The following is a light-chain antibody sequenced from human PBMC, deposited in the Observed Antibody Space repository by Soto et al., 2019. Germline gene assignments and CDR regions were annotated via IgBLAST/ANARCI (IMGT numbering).Light chain of an antibody. CDR1: QSVSSN. Sequence: EIVMTQSPATLSVSPGERATLSCRASQSVSSNLAWYQQKPGQAPRLLIYGASTRATGIPARFSGSGSGTEFTLTISSLQAEDVAVYYCQHYYDAPFTFGPGTKVDIK. CDR2: GAS. CDR3: QHYYDAPFT. V-gene: IGKV3-15*01. J-gene: IGKJ3*01.